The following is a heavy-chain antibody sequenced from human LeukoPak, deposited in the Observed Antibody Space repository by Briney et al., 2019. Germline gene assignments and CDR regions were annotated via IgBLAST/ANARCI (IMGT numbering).Heavy chain of an antibody. D-gene: IGHD3-10*01. CDR1: GFTFSRYS. V-gene: IGHV3-48*01. CDR2: ISSSSSTI. CDR3: ARDLRWGFGSGSYYDY. Sequence: GGSLRLSCAASGFTFSRYSMNWVRQAPGKGLEWVSYISSSSSTIYYADSVKGRFTISRDNSKNTLYLQMNSLRAEDTAVYYCARDLRWGFGSGSYYDYWGQGTLVTVSS. J-gene: IGHJ4*02.